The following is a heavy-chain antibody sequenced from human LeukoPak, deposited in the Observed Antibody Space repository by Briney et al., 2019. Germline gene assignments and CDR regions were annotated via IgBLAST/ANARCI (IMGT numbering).Heavy chain of an antibody. V-gene: IGHV3-64*01. CDR1: GFTFSSYA. Sequence: GGSLRLSCAASGFTFSSYAMHWVRQAPGKGLEYVSAISSNGGSTYYANSVKGRFTISRDNSKNTLYLQMNSLRAEDTAVYYCARHGSYSDYWGQGTLVTVSS. CDR2: ISSNGGST. D-gene: IGHD1-26*01. CDR3: ARHGSYSDY. J-gene: IGHJ4*02.